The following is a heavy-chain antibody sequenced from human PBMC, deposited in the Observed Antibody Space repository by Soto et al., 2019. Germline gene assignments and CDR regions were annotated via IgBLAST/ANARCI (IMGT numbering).Heavy chain of an antibody. D-gene: IGHD6-13*01. J-gene: IGHJ4*02. Sequence: EMQLVESGGGLVRPGGSLRLSCAASGFSFSDHYMDWVRQAPGKGLEWVGRIRNKANRYTTEYAASVKGRFTISRDDSQNSLYLQMNSLVTDDTAVYFCTRDNPRAPGTLDYWGQGTLVSVSS. CDR2: IRNKANRYTT. CDR3: TRDNPRAPGTLDY. V-gene: IGHV3-72*01. CDR1: GFSFSDHY.